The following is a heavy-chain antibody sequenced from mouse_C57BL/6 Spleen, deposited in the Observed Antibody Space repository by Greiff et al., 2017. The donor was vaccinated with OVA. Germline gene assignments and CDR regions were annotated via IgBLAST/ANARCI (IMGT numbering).Heavy chain of an antibody. CDR1: GYAFTNYL. CDR3: ARSDYYGNYGYAMDY. D-gene: IGHD2-1*01. CDR2: INPGSGGT. V-gene: IGHV1-54*01. Sequence: QVQLQQSGAELVRPGTSVKVSCKASGYAFTNYLIEWVKQRPGQGLEWIGVINPGSGGTNYNEKFKGKATLTADKSSSTAYMQLSSLTSEDSAVYVYARSDYYGNYGYAMDYWGQGTSVTVSS. J-gene: IGHJ4*01.